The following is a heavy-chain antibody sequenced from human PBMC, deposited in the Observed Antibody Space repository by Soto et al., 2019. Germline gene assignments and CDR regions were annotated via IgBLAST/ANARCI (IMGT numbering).Heavy chain of an antibody. CDR2: IYYSGST. CDR3: ARAYSSSRAAAFDI. CDR1: GDSIRSNSYF. J-gene: IGHJ3*02. Sequence: SETLSLTCTVSGDSIRSNSYFWDWIRQPPGKGLEWIGSIYYSGSTYYNPSLKSRVTISADTSKNQFSLKLSSVTAADTAVYYCARAYSSSRAAAFDIWGQGTMVTVSS. D-gene: IGHD6-6*01. V-gene: IGHV4-39*07.